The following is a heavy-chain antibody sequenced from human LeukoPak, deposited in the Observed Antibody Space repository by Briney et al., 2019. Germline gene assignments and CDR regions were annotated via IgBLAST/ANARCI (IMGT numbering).Heavy chain of an antibody. J-gene: IGHJ6*02. V-gene: IGHV3-15*01. D-gene: IGHD5-12*01. Sequence: GGSLRLSCAASGFTFSNAWMSWVLQAPGKGLEWVGRIKSKTDGGTTDYAAPVKGRFTISRDDSKNTLYLQMNSLKTEDTAVYYCTTEDAVLVAENYYYYGMDVWGQGTTVTVSS. CDR2: IKSKTDGGTT. CDR3: TTEDAVLVAENYYYYGMDV. CDR1: GFTFSNAW.